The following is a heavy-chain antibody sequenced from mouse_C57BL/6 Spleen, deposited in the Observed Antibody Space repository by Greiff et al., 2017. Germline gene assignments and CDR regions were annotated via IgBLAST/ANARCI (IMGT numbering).Heavy chain of an antibody. V-gene: IGHV1-15*01. CDR1: GYTFTDYE. D-gene: IGHD2-1*01. J-gene: IGHJ2*01. CDR3: TRRYGNYFDY. CDR2: IDPETGGT. Sequence: VQLVESGAELVRPGASVTLSCKASGYTFTDYEMHWVKQTPVHGLEWIGAIDPETGGTAYNQKFKGKAILTADKSSSTAYMALRSLTSEDSAVYYCTRRYGNYFDYWGQGTTLTVSS.